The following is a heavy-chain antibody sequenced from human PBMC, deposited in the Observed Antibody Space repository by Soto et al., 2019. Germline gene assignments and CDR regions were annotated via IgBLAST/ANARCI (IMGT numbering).Heavy chain of an antibody. CDR3: ARSSGYYYLEY. CDR1: GYTFTNYA. Sequence: QVQLVQSGAEVKKPGASVKVSCKASGYTFTNYAMHWVRQAPGQRLEWMGWINAGNGNTKYSQQFQGRVTITRDTSTSTAYMELSSLTSEDTAVYYCARSSGYYYLEYWGQGTLVTVSS. J-gene: IGHJ4*02. V-gene: IGHV1-3*01. CDR2: INAGNGNT. D-gene: IGHD3-22*01.